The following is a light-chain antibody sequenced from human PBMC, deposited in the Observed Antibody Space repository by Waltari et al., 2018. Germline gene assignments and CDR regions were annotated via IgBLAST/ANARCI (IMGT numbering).Light chain of an antibody. CDR2: DDD. CDR1: HIRHKA. J-gene: IGLJ2*01. V-gene: IGLV3-21*02. CDR3: QVWDSHTVV. Sequence: SYVLTQLSSMSVTPGQTARIVCGGRHIRHKAAHWYQRKAGQARLLVLHDDDTRPSGIPDRFSGTNSGDTATLTISGVEAEDEADYFCQVWDSHTVVFGGGTNLTVL.